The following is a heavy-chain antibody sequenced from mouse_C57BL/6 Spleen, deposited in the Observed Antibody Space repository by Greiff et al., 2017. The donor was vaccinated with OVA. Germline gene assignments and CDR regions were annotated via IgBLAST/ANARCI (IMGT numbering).Heavy chain of an antibody. D-gene: IGHD1-1*01. CDR1: GYTFTSYW. Sequence: QVQLQQPGAELVMPGASVKLSCKASGYTFTSYWMHWVKQRPGQGLEWIGEIDPSDSYTNYNQKFKGKSTLTVDKSSSTAYMQLSSMTSEDSAVYYCARGPYGRSYYYAMDYWGKGTSVTVSS. CDR3: ARGPYGRSYYYAMDY. CDR2: IDPSDSYT. J-gene: IGHJ4*01. V-gene: IGHV1-69*01.